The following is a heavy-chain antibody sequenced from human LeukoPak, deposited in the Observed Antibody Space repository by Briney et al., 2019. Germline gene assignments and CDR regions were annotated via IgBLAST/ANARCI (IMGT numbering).Heavy chain of an antibody. V-gene: IGHV3-30*18. Sequence: GGSLRLSCAASGFTFSSYGMHWVRQAPGKGLEWVAVISYDGSNKYYADSVKGRFTISRDNSKNTLYLQMNSLRAEDTAVYYCAKSLGPRSSPWGQGTLVTVSS. CDR3: AKSLGPRSSP. J-gene: IGHJ5*02. D-gene: IGHD6-6*01. CDR2: ISYDGSNK. CDR1: GFTFSSYG.